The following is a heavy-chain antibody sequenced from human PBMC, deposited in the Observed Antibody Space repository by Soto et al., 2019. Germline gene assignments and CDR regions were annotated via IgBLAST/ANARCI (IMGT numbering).Heavy chain of an antibody. CDR2: ISYDGSNK. CDR3: AKGGPAAYYYGMDV. V-gene: IGHV3-30*18. J-gene: IGHJ6*02. Sequence: GESLKISCAASGFTFSSYGMHWVRQAPGKGLEWVAVISYDGSNKYYADSVKGRFTISRDNSKNTLYLQMNSLRAEDTAVYYCAKGGPAAYYYGMDVWGQGTTVTVSS. CDR1: GFTFSSYG. D-gene: IGHD2-2*01.